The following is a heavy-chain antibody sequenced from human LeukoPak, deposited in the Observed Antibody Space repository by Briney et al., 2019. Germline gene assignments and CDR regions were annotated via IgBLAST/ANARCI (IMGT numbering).Heavy chain of an antibody. J-gene: IGHJ4*02. CDR3: VIEPADRGVYYFDF. D-gene: IGHD3-10*01. V-gene: IGHV4-4*07. Sequence: SETLSLTCTVSGGSISGYYWSWIRQPAGKGLEWIGRIYTSGSTTYNPSLKSRVTMSVDASKNHFSLKLNSVTAADTALYYCVIEPADRGVYYFDFWGQGTLVTVSS. CDR1: GGSISGYY. CDR2: IYTSGST.